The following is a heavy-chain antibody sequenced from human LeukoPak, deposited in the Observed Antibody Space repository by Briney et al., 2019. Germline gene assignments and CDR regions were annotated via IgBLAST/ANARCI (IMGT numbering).Heavy chain of an antibody. D-gene: IGHD1-1*01. CDR1: GGSISSYY. Sequence: SETLSLTCTVSGGSISSYYWSWIRQPPGKGLEWIGYIYYSGSTNYNPSLKSRVTISVDTSKNQFSLKLSSVTAADTAVYYCARGDWNDVLYYYYGMDVWGQGTTVTVSS. J-gene: IGHJ6*02. CDR2: IYYSGST. CDR3: ARGDWNDVLYYYYGMDV. V-gene: IGHV4-59*08.